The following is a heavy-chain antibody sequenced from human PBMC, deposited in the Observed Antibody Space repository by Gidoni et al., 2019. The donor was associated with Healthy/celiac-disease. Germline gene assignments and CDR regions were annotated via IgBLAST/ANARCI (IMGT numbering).Heavy chain of an antibody. CDR2: TYYRSKWYN. CDR3: ARDGGDTAMIYGMDV. D-gene: IGHD5-18*01. V-gene: IGHV6-1*01. J-gene: IGHJ6*02. Sequence: WLGRTYYRSKWYNDYAVSVKSRITINPDTSKNQFSLQLNSVTPEDTAVYYCARDGGDTAMIYGMDVWGQGTTVTVSS.